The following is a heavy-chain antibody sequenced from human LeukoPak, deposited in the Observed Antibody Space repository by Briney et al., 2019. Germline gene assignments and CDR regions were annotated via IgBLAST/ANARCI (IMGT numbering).Heavy chain of an antibody. CDR3: ARGGKYTSGYRVTELGSGYSDY. CDR2: IYYSGNT. CDR1: GGSIRSGPYY. D-gene: IGHD5-18*01. J-gene: IGHJ4*02. V-gene: IGHV4-39*01. Sequence: SETLSLTCNVSGGSIRSGPYYWGWIRQPPGKRLEWIGSIYYSGNTQYSPSLRSRVTISVDTSKNEFSLKLRSVTAADTAVYYCARGGKYTSGYRVTELGSGYSDYWGQGTLVTVSS.